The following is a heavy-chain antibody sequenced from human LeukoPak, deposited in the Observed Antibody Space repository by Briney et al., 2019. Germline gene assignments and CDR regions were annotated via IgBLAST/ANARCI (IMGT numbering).Heavy chain of an antibody. CDR1: RYNFSRYY. V-gene: IGHV1-46*01. D-gene: IGHD2-21*02. CDR2: INPRGGTK. CDR3: ARDLVVVTGLRTRGSFDI. J-gene: IGHJ3*02. Sequence: ASVKVSCTAFRYNFSRYYMHSGRQAPGHEVEGRGIINPRGGTKSYAQKLQGRDNVTRDTATSTVYMERSSLRSEDTAVYYCARDLVVVTGLRTRGSFDIWGQGTMVTVSS.